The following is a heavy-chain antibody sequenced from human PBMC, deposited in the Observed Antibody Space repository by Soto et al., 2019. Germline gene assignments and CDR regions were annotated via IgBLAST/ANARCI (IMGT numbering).Heavy chain of an antibody. D-gene: IGHD1-26*01. V-gene: IGHV4-34*02. CDR2: INHSGFT. Sequence: QVQLQQRGAGLLKPSETLSLTCAVLGGSFSDYYWTWIRQPPGKGLEWIGEINHSGFTSYNPSLKSRLTRLVDTSTKEFSLNLTSVTAADTAAYHCVRGRAFMSRVAFDIWGQGTMVTVSS. CDR1: GGSFSDYY. J-gene: IGHJ3*02. CDR3: VRGRAFMSRVAFDI.